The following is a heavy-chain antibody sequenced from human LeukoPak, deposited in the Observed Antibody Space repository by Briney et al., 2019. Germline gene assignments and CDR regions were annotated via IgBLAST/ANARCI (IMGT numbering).Heavy chain of an antibody. Sequence: PSETLSLTCTVSGGSISSSSYYWGWIRQPPGKGLEWIGSIYYSGSTYYNPSLKSRVTISVDTSKNQFSLTLSPVTAADTAVYYCARLLWFGELSYYYYYGMDVWGQGTTVTVSS. CDR1: GGSISSSSYY. J-gene: IGHJ6*02. CDR3: ARLLWFGELSYYYYYGMDV. D-gene: IGHD3-10*01. V-gene: IGHV4-39*01. CDR2: IYYSGST.